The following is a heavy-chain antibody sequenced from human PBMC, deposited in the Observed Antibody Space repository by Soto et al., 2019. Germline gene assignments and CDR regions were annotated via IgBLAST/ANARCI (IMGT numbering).Heavy chain of an antibody. J-gene: IGHJ6*02. CDR2: IIPIFGTA. Sequence: ASVKVSCKASGGTFSSYAISWVRQAPGKGLEWMGGIIPIFGTANYAQKFQGRVTITADESTSTAYMELSSRRSEDTAVYYCAFARGGRGYSGYDPHYYYYYGMDVWGQGTTVTVSS. D-gene: IGHD5-12*01. V-gene: IGHV1-69*13. CDR3: AFARGGRGYSGYDPHYYYYYGMDV. CDR1: GGTFSSYA.